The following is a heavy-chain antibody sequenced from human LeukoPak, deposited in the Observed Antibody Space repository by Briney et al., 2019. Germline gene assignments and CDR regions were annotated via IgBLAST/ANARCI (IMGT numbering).Heavy chain of an antibody. V-gene: IGHV3-9*01. J-gene: IGHJ6*02. CDR1: GFTFDDYA. CDR2: ISWNSGSI. CDR3: AKDSDILTGYSPSGGMDV. D-gene: IGHD3-9*01. Sequence: GRSLRLSCAASGFTFDDYAMHWVRQAPGKGLEWVSGISWNSGSIGYADPVKGRFTISRDNAKNSLYLQMNSLRAEDTALYYCAKDSDILTGYSPSGGMDVWGQGATVTVSS.